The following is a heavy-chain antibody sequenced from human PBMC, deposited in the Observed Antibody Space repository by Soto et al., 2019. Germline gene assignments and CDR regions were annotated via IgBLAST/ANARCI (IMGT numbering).Heavy chain of an antibody. CDR3: ARAYDSSGYYYPYYFDY. CDR1: GFSLSNARMG. J-gene: IGHJ4*02. D-gene: IGHD3-22*01. CDR2: IFSNDEK. Sequence: QVTLKESGPVLVKPTETLTLTCTVSGFSLSNARMGVSWIRQPPGKALEWLAHIFSNDEKSYSTSLKSRLTISKDTSKSQVVLTMTNMDPVDTATYYCARAYDSSGYYYPYYFDYWGQGTLVTVSS. V-gene: IGHV2-26*01.